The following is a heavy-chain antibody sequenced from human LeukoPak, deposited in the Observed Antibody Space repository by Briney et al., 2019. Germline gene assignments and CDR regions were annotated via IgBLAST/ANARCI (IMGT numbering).Heavy chain of an antibody. CDR2: IIPILGIA. CDR1: GGTFSSYA. J-gene: IGHJ4*02. CDR3: ARAPATTYYDFWSGYRGYFDY. D-gene: IGHD3-3*01. V-gene: IGHV1-69*04. Sequence: SVKVSCKASGGTFSSYAISWVRQAPGQGLEWMGRIIPILGIANYAQKFQGRVTITADKSTSTAYMELSSLRSEDTAVYYCARAPATTYYDFWSGYRGYFDYWGQGTLVTVSS.